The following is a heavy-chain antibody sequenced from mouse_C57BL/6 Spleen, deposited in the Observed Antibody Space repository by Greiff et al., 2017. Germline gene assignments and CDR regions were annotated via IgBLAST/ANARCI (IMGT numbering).Heavy chain of an antibody. V-gene: IGHV7-3*01. CDR1: GFTFTDYY. Sequence: EVKLMESGGGLVQPGGSLSLSCAASGFTFTDYYMSWVRQPPGKALEWLGFIRNKANGYTTEYSASVKGRFTISRDNSQSILYLQMNALRAEDSATYYCASYYSNYGGAMDYWGQGTSVTVSS. CDR2: IRNKANGYTT. J-gene: IGHJ4*01. D-gene: IGHD2-5*01. CDR3: ASYYSNYGGAMDY.